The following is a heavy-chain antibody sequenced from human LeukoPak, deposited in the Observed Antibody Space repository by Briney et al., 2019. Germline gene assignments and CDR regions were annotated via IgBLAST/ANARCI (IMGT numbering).Heavy chain of an antibody. D-gene: IGHD5-18*01. Sequence: KPSETLSLTCTVSGGSISSSSYYWGWIRQRPGKGLEWIGSIYYSGSTYYNPSLKSRLTISVDTSKNQFSLRLSSVTAADTAVYYCASTPGHSYGPRYFDYWGQGTLVTVSS. J-gene: IGHJ4*02. CDR1: GGSISSSSYY. CDR3: ASTPGHSYGPRYFDY. V-gene: IGHV4-39*07. CDR2: IYYSGST.